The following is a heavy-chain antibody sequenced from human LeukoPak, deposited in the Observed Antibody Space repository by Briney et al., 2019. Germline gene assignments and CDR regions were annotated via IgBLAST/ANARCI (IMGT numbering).Heavy chain of an antibody. CDR1: GYTFTGYY. D-gene: IGHD2-21*01. Sequence: ASVTVSCKASGYTFTGYYMHWVRQAPGQGLEWMGRINPSSGGTNYVQKFQGRVTITRDTSASTAYMELSSLRSEDTAVYYCARGGSLAYSYGESPFDYWGQGTLVTVSS. V-gene: IGHV1-2*06. CDR3: ARGGSLAYSYGESPFDY. CDR2: INPSSGGT. J-gene: IGHJ4*02.